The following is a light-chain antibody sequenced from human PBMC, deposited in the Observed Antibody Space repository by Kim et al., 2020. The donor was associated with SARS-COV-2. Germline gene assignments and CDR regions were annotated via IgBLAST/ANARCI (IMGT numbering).Light chain of an antibody. Sequence: PGERAHRSCRARPSVSSNSLAWEQQKPGQAPRLLIYGASIRATGIPDSFSGSGSGTDFTLTITRLEPEDFAVYYCQQYSSSPATFGQGTKVDIK. CDR1: PSVSSNS. V-gene: IGKV3-20*01. CDR2: GAS. J-gene: IGKJ1*01. CDR3: QQYSSSPAT.